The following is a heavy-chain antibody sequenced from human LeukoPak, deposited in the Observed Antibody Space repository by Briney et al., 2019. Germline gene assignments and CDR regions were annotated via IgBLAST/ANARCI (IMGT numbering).Heavy chain of an antibody. V-gene: IGHV3-23*01. CDR2: ISDNEGST. CDR1: GFTFNYYA. D-gene: IGHD5-18*01. CDR3: ARHDSFIPY. J-gene: IGHJ4*02. Sequence: GGSLRLSCAASGFTFNYYAMSWVRQAPGKGLEWVSGISDNEGSTYYRDSVKGRFTISRDNTKNTVYLQLNNLRADDTAVYSCARHDSFIPYWGQGTLVIVSS.